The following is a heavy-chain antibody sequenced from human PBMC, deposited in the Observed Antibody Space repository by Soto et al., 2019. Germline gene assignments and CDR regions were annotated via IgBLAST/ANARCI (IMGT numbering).Heavy chain of an antibody. CDR3: ARGPRDYSAYDYDGLIL. V-gene: IGHV1-69*06. CDR2: IIPMFGTT. J-gene: IGHJ4*02. D-gene: IGHD5-12*01. Sequence: GASVKVSFKASGGTYSSYGISGLGPAPGRGLDGVGVIIPMFGTTNYAHKYQGIVTFTADKSTGTSYMELSSLRSDDTAVYYCARGPRDYSAYDYDGLILWGQGTLVTVSS. CDR1: GGTYSSYG.